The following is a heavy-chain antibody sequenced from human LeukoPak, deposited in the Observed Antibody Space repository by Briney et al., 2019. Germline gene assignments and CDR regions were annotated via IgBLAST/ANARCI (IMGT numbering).Heavy chain of an antibody. CDR3: ARGLSAIVY. CDR1: GGSISSGGYF. D-gene: IGHD2-15*01. Sequence: SETLSLTCTVSGGSISSGGYFWSWIRQHPGKGLEWIGNIYYNGNPSYNPSLKSRVTISVDTSKNQFSLKLSSVTAADTAVYYCARGLSAIVYWGQGTLVTVSS. CDR2: IYYNGNP. J-gene: IGHJ4*02. V-gene: IGHV4-31*03.